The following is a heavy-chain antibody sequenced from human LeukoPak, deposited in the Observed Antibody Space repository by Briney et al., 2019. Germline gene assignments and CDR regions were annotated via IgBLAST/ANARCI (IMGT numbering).Heavy chain of an antibody. CDR3: ARDSGTTGEVKFDP. CDR1: GGSISSYY. J-gene: IGHJ5*02. V-gene: IGHV4-4*07. CDR2: IYTSGTI. Sequence: SQTLSLTCTVSGGSISSYYWSWIRQPAGTALEWIGRIYTSGTITYNPSLKSRVTMSVDTSKNQFSLKLSSVTAADTAVYYCARDSGTTGEVKFDPWGQGTLVTVSS. D-gene: IGHD3-10*01.